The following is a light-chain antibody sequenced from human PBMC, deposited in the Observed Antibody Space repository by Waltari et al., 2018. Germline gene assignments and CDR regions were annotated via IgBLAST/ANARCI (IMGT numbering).Light chain of an antibody. V-gene: IGKV3-15*01. CDR3: QQYNNWPPWT. J-gene: IGKJ1*01. CDR1: QSVSSK. Sequence: EIVMTQSPATLSVSPGERATLPCRASQSVSSKLAWYQQKPGQAPRLLIYGASTRATGIPARFSGSGSGTEFTLTISSLQSEDFAVYYCQQYNNWPPWTFGQGTKVEIK. CDR2: GAS.